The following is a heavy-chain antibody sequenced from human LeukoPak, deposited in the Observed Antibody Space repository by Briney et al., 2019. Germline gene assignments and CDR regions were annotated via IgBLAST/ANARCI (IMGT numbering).Heavy chain of an antibody. CDR1: GGSFSGYY. Sequence: SETLALTCAVYGGSFSGYYWSWIRQPPGKGLEWIGEINHSGSTNYNPSLKSRVTISVDTSKNQFSLKLSSVTAADTAVYYCARGVVVVPAATEDWFDPWGRGPLVTVSS. CDR3: ARGVVVVPAATEDWFDP. V-gene: IGHV4-34*01. J-gene: IGHJ5*02. CDR2: INHSGST. D-gene: IGHD2-2*01.